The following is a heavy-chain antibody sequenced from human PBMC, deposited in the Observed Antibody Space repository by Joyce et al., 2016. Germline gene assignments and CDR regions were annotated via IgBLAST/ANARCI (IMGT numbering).Heavy chain of an antibody. Sequence: EVRLVESGGGLIQPGGSMRLTCAASGFTCSSFSMNWVRQTPGKGLEWISYISSSSSSIYYADSVRGRFTISRDNAEMSLYLQMNSLRDDDRAVYYCARVSSGYGMDVWGQGTTVAVSS. CDR2: ISSSSSSI. CDR1: GFTCSSFS. J-gene: IGHJ6*02. D-gene: IGHD6-6*01. V-gene: IGHV3-48*02. CDR3: ARVSSGYGMDV.